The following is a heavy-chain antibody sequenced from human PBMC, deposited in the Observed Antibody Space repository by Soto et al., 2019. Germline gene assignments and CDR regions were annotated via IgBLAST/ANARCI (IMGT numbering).Heavy chain of an antibody. CDR1: GYTFTSYG. CDR3: ARVGLSDFWSGYYHNYYYYYMDV. CDR2: ISAYNGNT. V-gene: IGHV1-18*01. D-gene: IGHD3-3*01. Sequence: ASVKVSCKASGYTFTSYGTSWVRQAPGQGLEWMGWISAYNGNTNYAQKLQGRVTMTTDTSTSTAYMELRSLRSDDTAVYYCARVGLSDFWSGYYHNYYYYYMDVWGKGTTVTVSS. J-gene: IGHJ6*03.